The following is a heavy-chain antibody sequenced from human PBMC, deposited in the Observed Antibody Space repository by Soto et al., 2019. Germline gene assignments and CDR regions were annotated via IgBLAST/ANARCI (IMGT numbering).Heavy chain of an antibody. CDR2: IYYSGSA. D-gene: IGHD7-27*01. Sequence: PSQTRSLTCSFSVASTVTGAYYCSWIRQHPGKGLEWIGNIYYSGSAYYNPSLKSRVAISVDTSQNQFSLRVSSVTAADAAVYYCARGVLANWGPENWFDPWGQGTLVTVSS. J-gene: IGHJ5*02. V-gene: IGHV4-31*03. CDR1: VASTVTGAYY. CDR3: ARGVLANWGPENWFDP.